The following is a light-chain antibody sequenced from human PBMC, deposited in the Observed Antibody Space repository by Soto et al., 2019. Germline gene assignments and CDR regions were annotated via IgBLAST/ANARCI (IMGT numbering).Light chain of an antibody. J-gene: IGLJ1*01. CDR1: SSDVGGYNS. CDR3: CSYAGRSTYV. Sequence: QSALTQPRSVYGSPGQSVTISCTGTSSDVGGYNSVSWYQQHPDKAPKFMIYDVSKRPSGVPDRFSGSKSGNTASLTISGLQAEDEADYYCCSYAGRSTYVFGIGTKLTVL. V-gene: IGLV2-11*01. CDR2: DVS.